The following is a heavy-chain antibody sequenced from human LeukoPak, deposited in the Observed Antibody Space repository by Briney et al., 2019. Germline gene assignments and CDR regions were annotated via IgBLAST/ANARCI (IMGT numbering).Heavy chain of an antibody. CDR3: ARNEGRDYVWGSYRYPFDY. V-gene: IGHV4-38-2*02. CDR1: GYSISSGYY. J-gene: IGHJ4*02. D-gene: IGHD3-16*02. CDR2: INHSGST. Sequence: SETLSLTCTVSGYSISSGYYWSWIRQPPGKGLEWIGEINHSGSTNYNPSLKSRVTISVDTSKNQFSLKLSSVTAADTAVYYCARNEGRDYVWGSYRYPFDYWGQGTLVTVSS.